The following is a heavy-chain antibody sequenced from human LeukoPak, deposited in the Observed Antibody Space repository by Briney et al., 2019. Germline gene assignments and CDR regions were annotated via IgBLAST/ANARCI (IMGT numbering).Heavy chain of an antibody. CDR2: ISGGGGST. D-gene: IGHD2-21*02. CDR1: GFTFSSYG. Sequence: GGSVRLSCAASGFTFSSYGMSWVRQAPGKGLEWVSAISGGGGSTYYADSVEDRFIISRDNSTNTLYLQINSLRAEDTAVYYCAKGPQVTARLDYWGQGTVITVTA. J-gene: IGHJ4*02. CDR3: AKGPQVTARLDY. V-gene: IGHV3-23*01.